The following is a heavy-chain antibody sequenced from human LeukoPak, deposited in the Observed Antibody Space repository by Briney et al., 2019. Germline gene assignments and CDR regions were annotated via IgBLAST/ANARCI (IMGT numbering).Heavy chain of an antibody. D-gene: IGHD6-19*01. J-gene: IGHJ4*02. Sequence: SETLSLTCTVSGGSISSSSYYWGRIRQPPGKGLEWIGSIYYSGSTYYNPSLKSRVTISVDTSKNQFSLKLSSVTAADTAVYYCARRAIEPFIAVAGVFDYWGQGTLVTVSS. V-gene: IGHV4-39*01. CDR1: GGSISSSSYY. CDR3: ARRAIEPFIAVAGVFDY. CDR2: IYYSGST.